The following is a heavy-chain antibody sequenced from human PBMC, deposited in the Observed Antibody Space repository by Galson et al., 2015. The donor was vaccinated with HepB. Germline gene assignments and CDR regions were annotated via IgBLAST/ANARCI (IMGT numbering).Heavy chain of an antibody. D-gene: IGHD5-18*01. CDR2: ISGSGGST. CDR1: GFTFSSYA. V-gene: IGHV3-23*01. J-gene: IGHJ4*02. CDR3: AKDQLGDSYVYVD. Sequence: SLRLSCAASGFTFSSYAMSWVRQAPGKGLEWVSAISGSGGSTYYADSVKGRFTISRDNSKNTLYLQMNSLRAEDTAVYYCAKDQLGDSYVYVDWGQGTLVTASS.